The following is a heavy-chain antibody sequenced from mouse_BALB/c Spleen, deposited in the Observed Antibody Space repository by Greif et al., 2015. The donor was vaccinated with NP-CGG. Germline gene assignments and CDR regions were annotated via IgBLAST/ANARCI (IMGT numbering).Heavy chain of an antibody. Sequence: VQLQQSGPELMKPGASVKISCKASGYSFTSYYMHWVKQSHGKSLEWIGYIDPFNGGTSYNQNFKGKATLTVDKSSSTAYIHLSSLTSDVSAVYYRARSGDGCANSDYWGQGTTLTVSS. CDR3: ARSGDGCANSDY. CDR2: IDPFNGGT. D-gene: IGHD2-3*01. V-gene: IGHV1S135*01. J-gene: IGHJ2*01. CDR1: GYSFTSYY.